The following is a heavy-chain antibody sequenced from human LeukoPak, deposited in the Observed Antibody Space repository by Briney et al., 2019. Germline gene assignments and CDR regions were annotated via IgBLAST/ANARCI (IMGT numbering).Heavy chain of an antibody. Sequence: GASVKVSCKASGYTFTGYYMHWVRQAPGQGLEWMGWINPNSGGTNYAQKFQGRVTMTRDTSISTAYMELSRLRSDDTAVYYCAREGTMVRGAYYYYYYMDVWGKGTTVTVSS. CDR3: AREGTMVRGAYYYYYYMDV. D-gene: IGHD3-10*01. V-gene: IGHV1-2*02. CDR1: GYTFTGYY. CDR2: INPNSGGT. J-gene: IGHJ6*03.